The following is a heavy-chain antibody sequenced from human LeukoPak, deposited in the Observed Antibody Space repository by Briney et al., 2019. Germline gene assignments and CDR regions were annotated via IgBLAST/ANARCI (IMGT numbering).Heavy chain of an antibody. V-gene: IGHV4-34*01. D-gene: IGHD5-18*01. J-gene: IGHJ5*02. Sequence: PSETLSLTCAVYGGSFSGYYWSWIRQPPGKGLEWIGEINHSGSTNYNPSLKSRVTISVDTSKNQFSLKLSSVTAADTAVYYCARGTPLNTAMAPGWFDPWGQGTLVTVSS. CDR3: ARGTPLNTAMAPGWFDP. CDR2: INHSGST. CDR1: GGSFSGYY.